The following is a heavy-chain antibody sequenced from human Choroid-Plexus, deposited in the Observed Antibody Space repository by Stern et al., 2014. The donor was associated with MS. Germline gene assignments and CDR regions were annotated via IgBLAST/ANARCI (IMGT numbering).Heavy chain of an antibody. CDR1: GYSITSAAFS. CDR2: MNFEGSP. V-gene: IGHV4-30-2*01. J-gene: IGHJ5*02. D-gene: IGHD2-2*01. CDR3: ARGRSRVHPPLDP. Sequence: QVQLQESGSGLVKPSQTLSLTCSVSGYSITSAAFSWTWIRQAPGKGLVWIGSMNFEGSPLNNPSPRSRFNISVDTSKTQFSLRLNSGTAADTAVYYCARGRSRVHPPLDPWGQGTLVTVSS.